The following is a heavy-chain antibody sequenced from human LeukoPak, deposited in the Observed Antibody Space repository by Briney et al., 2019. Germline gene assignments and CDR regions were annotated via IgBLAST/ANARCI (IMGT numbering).Heavy chain of an antibody. V-gene: IGHV3-33*06. J-gene: IGHJ6*03. CDR3: AKGMTTGPRSVYHYMDV. CDR2: LWYDGSNE. CDR1: GFTFRSYG. D-gene: IGHD4-17*01. Sequence: GGSLRLSCVASGFTFRSYGMHWVHQAPGKGLEWLSLLWYDGSNEYYADPVKGRFTISRDNSKNTLYLQMNSLRAEDTAVYYCAKGMTTGPRSVYHYMDVWGKGTTVTVSS.